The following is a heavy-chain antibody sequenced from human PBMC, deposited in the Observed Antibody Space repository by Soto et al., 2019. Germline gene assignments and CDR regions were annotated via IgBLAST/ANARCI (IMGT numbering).Heavy chain of an antibody. CDR1: GASIQGVF. V-gene: IGHV4-59*08. D-gene: IGHD1-26*01. Sequence: SATLSLTSHFPGASIQGVFWNWIRQPPGKGLEWIGYVYYGGSTKYTPSFQSRVGISVDTSKSQVSLRLRSVTAADTAVYYCARRWEFYPYSMDVWGQGTTVT. CDR2: VYYGGST. J-gene: IGHJ6*02. CDR3: ARRWEFYPYSMDV.